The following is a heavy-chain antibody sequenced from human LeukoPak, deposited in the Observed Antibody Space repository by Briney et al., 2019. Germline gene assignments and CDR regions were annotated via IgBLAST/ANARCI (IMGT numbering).Heavy chain of an antibody. CDR2: IYTSGST. CDR1: GGSISSYD. D-gene: IGHD5-24*01. J-gene: IGHJ5*02. V-gene: IGHV4-4*07. CDR3: AREEIRSWFDP. Sequence: AATLSITSNVPGGSISSYDWSCMRQPAGKGLEWIGRIYTSGSTNYNPSLKSRVTMSVDTSKNQFSLKLSSVTAADTAVYYCAREEIRSWFDPWGQGTLVTVSS.